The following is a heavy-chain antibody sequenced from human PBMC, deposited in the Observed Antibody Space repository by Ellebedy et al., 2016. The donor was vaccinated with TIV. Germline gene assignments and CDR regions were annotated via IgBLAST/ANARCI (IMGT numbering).Heavy chain of an antibody. CDR1: GFTFSKYW. J-gene: IGHJ4*02. V-gene: IGHV3-74*01. Sequence: GESLKISCAASGFTFSKYWMHWVRQAPGKGLVWVSRVKSDGSDTTYADSVKGRFTISRDNAKNTLYLQMNSLRAEDTAVYFCARGTGSHPSALDYWGQGTLVTVSS. D-gene: IGHD1-26*01. CDR3: ARGTGSHPSALDY. CDR2: VKSDGSDT.